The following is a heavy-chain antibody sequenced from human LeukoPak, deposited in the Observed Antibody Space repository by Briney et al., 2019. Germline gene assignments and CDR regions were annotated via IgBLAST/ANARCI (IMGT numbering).Heavy chain of an antibody. CDR3: ARVRQLAGGRWFDP. J-gene: IGHJ5*02. CDR2: IYYSGST. V-gene: IGHV4-31*03. D-gene: IGHD6-6*01. CDR1: GGSICSGGYY. Sequence: SETLSLTCTVSGGSICSGGYYWSWIRQHPGKGLEWIGYIYYSGSTYYNPSLKSRVTISVDTSKNQFSLKLSSVTAADTAVYYCARVRQLAGGRWFDPWGQGTLVTVSS.